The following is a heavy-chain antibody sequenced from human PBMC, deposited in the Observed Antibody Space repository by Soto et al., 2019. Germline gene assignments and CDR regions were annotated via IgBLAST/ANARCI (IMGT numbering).Heavy chain of an antibody. D-gene: IGHD4-17*01. CDR2: IIPIFGTA. CDR1: GGTFSSYA. V-gene: IGHV1-69*06. J-gene: IGHJ4*02. Sequence: QVQLVQSGAEVKKPGSSVKVSCKASGGTFSSYAISWVRQAPGQGLEWMGGIIPIFGTANYAQKFQGRVTITADKSTSTAYMELSSLRSEDTAVYYCVSHTGDYGDYEDLWDYWGQGTLVTVSS. CDR3: VSHTGDYGDYEDLWDY.